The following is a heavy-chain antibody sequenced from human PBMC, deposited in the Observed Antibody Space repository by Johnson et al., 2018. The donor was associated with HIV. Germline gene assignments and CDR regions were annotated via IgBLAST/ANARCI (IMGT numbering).Heavy chain of an antibody. CDR3: AKERAYIRTFDI. D-gene: IGHD5-18*01. CDR1: GFTFSSYG. Sequence: QVQLVESGGGVVQPGRSLRLSCAASGFTFSSYGMHWVRQAPGKGLEWVAIISYDGSNKYYRDSVKGRFTSSRDNSKNTLYLQMNSLRAEDTAVYYCAKERAYIRTFDIWGQGTLVTVSS. J-gene: IGHJ3*02. CDR2: ISYDGSNK. V-gene: IGHV3-30*18.